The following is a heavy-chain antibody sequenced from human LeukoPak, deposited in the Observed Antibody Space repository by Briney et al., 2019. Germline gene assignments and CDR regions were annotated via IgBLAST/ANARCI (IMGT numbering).Heavy chain of an antibody. CDR3: ARQELMVYVFDY. Sequence: SETLSLTCTVSGGFISSYYWSWIRQPPGKGLEWIGYIYYSGSTNYNPSLKSRVTISVDTSKNQFSLKLSSVTAADTAVYYCARQELMVYVFDYWGQGTLVTVSS. CDR2: IYYSGST. J-gene: IGHJ4*02. CDR1: GGFISSYY. D-gene: IGHD2-8*01. V-gene: IGHV4-59*08.